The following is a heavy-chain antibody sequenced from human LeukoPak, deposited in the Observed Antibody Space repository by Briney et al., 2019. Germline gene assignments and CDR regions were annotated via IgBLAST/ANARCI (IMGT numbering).Heavy chain of an antibody. Sequence: ASVKVSCKASGYTFTSYGISWVRQAPGQGLEWMGWISAYNGNTNYAQKLQGRVTMTTDTSTSTAYMELRSLRSDDTAVYYCARVRSRKLAVAGLIGDAFDIWGQGTMVTVSS. V-gene: IGHV1-18*01. CDR3: ARVRSRKLAVAGLIGDAFDI. D-gene: IGHD6-19*01. J-gene: IGHJ3*02. CDR1: GYTFTSYG. CDR2: ISAYNGNT.